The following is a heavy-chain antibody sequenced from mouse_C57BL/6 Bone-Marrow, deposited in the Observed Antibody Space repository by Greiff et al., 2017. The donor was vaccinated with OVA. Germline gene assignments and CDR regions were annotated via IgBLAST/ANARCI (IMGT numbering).Heavy chain of an antibody. CDR2: IYPGSGNT. D-gene: IGHD2-1*01. V-gene: IGHV1-66*01. Sequence: QVQLQQSGPELVKPGASVKISCKASGYSFTSYYIHWVKQRPGQGLEWIGWIYPGSGNTKYNEKFKGKATLTADTSSSTAYMQLSSLTSEDSAVYYCARSDYYGNYPAWFAYWGQATLVTVSA. CDR3: ARSDYYGNYPAWFAY. CDR1: GYSFTSYY. J-gene: IGHJ3*01.